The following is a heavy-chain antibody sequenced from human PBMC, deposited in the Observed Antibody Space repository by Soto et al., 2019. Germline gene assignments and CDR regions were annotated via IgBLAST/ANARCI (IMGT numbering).Heavy chain of an antibody. D-gene: IGHD1-7*01. J-gene: IGHJ4*02. CDR1: GGSFTSNNW. CDR2: IYRTGST. V-gene: IGHV4-4*02. Sequence: SETLSLTCAVSGGSFTSNNWWTWVRQPPGQGLEWIGEIYRTGSTSYNPSLKSRVTISLDKSENQFSLKVTSLTAADTAVYYCASRDPGTSVDYWGQGTLVTVSS. CDR3: ASRDPGTSVDY.